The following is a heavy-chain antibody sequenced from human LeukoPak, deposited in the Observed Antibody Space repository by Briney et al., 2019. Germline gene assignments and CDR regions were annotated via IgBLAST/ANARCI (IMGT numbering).Heavy chain of an antibody. CDR1: GFISRDYP. D-gene: IGHD3-9*01. J-gene: IGHJ5*02. CDR3: AKDPTSVGGRHDWLLDS. V-gene: IGHV3-23*01. CDR2: ISAGGGGI. Sequence: GGSLRLSCAASGFISRDYPMSWVRQTPGKGLEWVSSISAGGGGIYYADSVKGRFTISRDNSKNTLYLQMNYLRAEDTAVYYCAKDPTSVGGRHDWLLDSWGQGTLVTVSS.